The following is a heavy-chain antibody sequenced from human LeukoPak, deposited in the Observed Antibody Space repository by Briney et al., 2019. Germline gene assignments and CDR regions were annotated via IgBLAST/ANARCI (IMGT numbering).Heavy chain of an antibody. CDR2: IRPSGDNT. CDR1: GFTFSSYD. CDR3: ARVAGWHWFDP. V-gene: IGHV3-23*01. D-gene: IGHD6-19*01. J-gene: IGHJ5*02. Sequence: QTGGTLRLSCAASGFTFSSYDMTWVRQAPGRGLEWVSSIRPSGDNTYYGDSVKGRFTISRDNSKNTVYLQMNNMRVDDTAVYCCARVAGWHWFDPWGQGTLVTVSS.